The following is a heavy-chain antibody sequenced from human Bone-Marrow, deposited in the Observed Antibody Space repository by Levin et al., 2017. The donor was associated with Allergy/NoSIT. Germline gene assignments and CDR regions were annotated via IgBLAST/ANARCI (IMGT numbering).Heavy chain of an antibody. J-gene: IGHJ4*02. CDR2: IYINGRT. V-gene: IGHV4-61*02. Sequence: SCSVSGDSISSSPYYWAWLRQPAGKGLEWIGRIYINGRTDYNPSLKSRVTISADTSKDQLSLKVTAVTAADAAIYFCAREGYRGYNFDFFDYWGQGILVTVSS. CDR3: AREGYRGYNFDFFDY. CDR1: GDSISSSPYY. D-gene: IGHD5-24*01.